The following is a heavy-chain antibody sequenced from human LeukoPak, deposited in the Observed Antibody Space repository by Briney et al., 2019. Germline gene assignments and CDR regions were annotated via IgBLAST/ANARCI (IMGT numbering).Heavy chain of an antibody. CDR3: ARGGSWTSYYYYGMDV. V-gene: IGHV7-4-1*02. J-gene: IGHJ6*02. CDR2: INTNTGNP. Sequence: ASVKASCKASGYTFTSYAMNWVRQAPGQGLEWMGWINTNTGNPTYAQGFTGRFVFSLDTSVSTAYLQISSLKAEDTAVYYCARGGSWTSYYYYGMDVWGQGTTVTVSS. D-gene: IGHD6-13*01. CDR1: GYTFTSYA.